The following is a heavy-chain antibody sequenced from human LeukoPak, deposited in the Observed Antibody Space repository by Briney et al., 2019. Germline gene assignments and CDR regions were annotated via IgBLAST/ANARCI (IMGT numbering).Heavy chain of an antibody. J-gene: IGHJ6*02. CDR1: GFTFDDYA. CDR2: INWNCGGI. V-gene: IGHV3-9*01. Sequence: GGSLRLSCEASGFTFDDYAMHWVRQAPGKGLEWVSTINWNCGGIGYADSVKGRFTISRDNAKNSVYLQMNSLRDEDTAVYYCARELRGYSDQYYYYGLDVWGQGTTVTVSS. D-gene: IGHD5-18*01. CDR3: ARELRGYSDQYYYYGLDV.